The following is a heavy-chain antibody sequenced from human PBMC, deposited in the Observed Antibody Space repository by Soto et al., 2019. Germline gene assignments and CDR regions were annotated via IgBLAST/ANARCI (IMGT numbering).Heavy chain of an antibody. J-gene: IGHJ5*02. CDR1: GFTFSSYA. CDR3: AIDSRSHAQGRFDP. CDR2: ISGSGDYT. V-gene: IGHV3-23*01. D-gene: IGHD2-15*01. Sequence: EVQLLESGGGLVQPGESLRLSCAASGFTFSSYAMTWVRQAPGKGLVWVSSISGSGDYTYFADSVKGRFTISRDNSKNTRYPKMRSLRVEDTALYYCAIDSRSHAQGRFDPWGQGTLVTVAS.